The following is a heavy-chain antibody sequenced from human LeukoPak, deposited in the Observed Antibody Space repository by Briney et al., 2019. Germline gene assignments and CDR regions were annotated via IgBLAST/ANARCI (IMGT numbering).Heavy chain of an antibody. CDR2: IGFAGDT. CDR1: GFTFSSYD. D-gene: IGHD1-1*01. V-gene: IGHV3-13*04. CDR3: ARGRYRLDY. J-gene: IGHJ4*02. Sequence: GGSLRLSCAASGFTFSSYDMHWVRHATGKGLEWVSGIGFAGDTYYPGSVKGRFTISRENAKNLLYLQMNSLRAGDTAVYYCARGRYRLDYWGQGTLVTVSS.